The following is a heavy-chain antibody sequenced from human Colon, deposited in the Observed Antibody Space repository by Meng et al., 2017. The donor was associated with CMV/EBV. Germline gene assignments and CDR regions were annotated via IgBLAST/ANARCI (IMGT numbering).Heavy chain of an antibody. CDR3: ASGGYSGYDTIDY. D-gene: IGHD5-12*01. CDR2: ISHDGKNK. CDR1: AFHFSTYA. V-gene: IGHV3-30*04. Sequence: CSASAFHFSTYAMPWVRQAPGNGLECAAVISHDGKNKYYLASVKGRFTISRDNSKNTVYLQMSSLRADDTAVYYCASGGYSGYDTIDYWGQGALVTVSS. J-gene: IGHJ4*02.